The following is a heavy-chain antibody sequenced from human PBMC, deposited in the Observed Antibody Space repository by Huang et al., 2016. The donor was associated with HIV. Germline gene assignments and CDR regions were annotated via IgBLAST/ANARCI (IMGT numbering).Heavy chain of an antibody. V-gene: IGHV4-30-4*08. CDR1: GGSISSGGYY. CDR2: IYYSGST. CDR3: ARVRGARPTTPSFFDY. Sequence: QVQLQESGPGMVKPSQTLSLTCTVSGGSISSGGYYWSWIRQPPGKGLAWIGYIYYSGSTYYNPSLKIRVIISVYTSKNQFSLKLSSVTAADTAVYCCARVRGARPTTPSFFDYWGQGTLVTVSS. J-gene: IGHJ4*02. D-gene: IGHD2-15*01.